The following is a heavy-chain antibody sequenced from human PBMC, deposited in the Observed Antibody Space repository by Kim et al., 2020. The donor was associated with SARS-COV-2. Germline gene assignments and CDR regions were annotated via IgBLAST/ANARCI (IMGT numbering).Heavy chain of an antibody. V-gene: IGHV1-2*02. D-gene: IGHD3-3*01. CDR1: GYTFTAYY. CDR3: SREDF. CDR2: IHPDSGAT. Sequence: ASVKVSCRTSGYTFTAYYLHWVRQAPGQGLEWVAWIHPDSGATTYAQSFQGRVTVTRDTSISTTYMELSGLTSDDTAVYYCSREDFCGPGTPGTVSS. J-gene: IGHJ4*02.